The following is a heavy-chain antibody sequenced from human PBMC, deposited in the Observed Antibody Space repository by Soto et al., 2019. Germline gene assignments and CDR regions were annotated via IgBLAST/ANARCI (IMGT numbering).Heavy chain of an antibody. CDR3: ARDLGSGGDFDY. J-gene: IGHJ4*02. V-gene: IGHV3-33*01. CDR2: IWYDGSNK. CDR1: GFTFSSYV. Sequence: GGSLRLSCAASGFTFSSYVMHWVRQAPGKGLEWVAVIWYDGSNKYYADSVKGRFTISRDNSKNTLYLQMNSLRAEDTAVYYCARDLGSGGDFDYWGQGTLVTVSS. D-gene: IGHD6-19*01.